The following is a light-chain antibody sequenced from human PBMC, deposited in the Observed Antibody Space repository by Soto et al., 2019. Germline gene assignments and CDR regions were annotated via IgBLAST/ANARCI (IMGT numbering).Light chain of an antibody. V-gene: IGKV3-11*01. CDR3: QQRSYPIT. CDR2: DAS. Sequence: EIVMTQSPATLSVSPGGRATLSCRASQSLGSNLAWYQQKPGQAPRLLIYDASHRATGVLVRFSGFGSESDFTLTISSLEPEDFAVYYCQQRSYPITFGQGTRLEIK. J-gene: IGKJ5*01. CDR1: QSLGSN.